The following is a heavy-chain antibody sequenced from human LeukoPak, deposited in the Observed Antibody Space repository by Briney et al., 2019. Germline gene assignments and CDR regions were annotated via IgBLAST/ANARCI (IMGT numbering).Heavy chain of an antibody. J-gene: IGHJ6*03. CDR3: ARDGWQTPGNYMDV. CDR2: ISSSSSYI. Sequence: GGSLRLSCAASGFTFSSYSMNWVRQAPGKGLEWVSSISSSSSYIYYADSVKGRFTISRDNAKNSLYLQMNSLRAEDTAVYYCARDGWQTPGNYMDVWGKGTTVTVSS. V-gene: IGHV3-21*01. D-gene: IGHD3-10*01. CDR1: GFTFSSYS.